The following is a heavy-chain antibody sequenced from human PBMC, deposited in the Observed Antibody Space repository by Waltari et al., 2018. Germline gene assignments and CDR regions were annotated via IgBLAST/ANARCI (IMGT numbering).Heavy chain of an antibody. D-gene: IGHD2-2*01. CDR3: TREVVPAATIVVNWFDP. CDR2: IITSTENP. Sequence: QVQLVQSGSELKKPGASVKISCKASGYIFTSYAINWVRQAPGKGLELMGWIITSTENPTYAQGFTGRFVFSLDTSVSTAYLEINNLKAEDTAVYYCTREVVPAATIVVNWFDPWGQGTLVTVSS. CDR1: GYIFTSYA. J-gene: IGHJ5*02. V-gene: IGHV7-4-1*02.